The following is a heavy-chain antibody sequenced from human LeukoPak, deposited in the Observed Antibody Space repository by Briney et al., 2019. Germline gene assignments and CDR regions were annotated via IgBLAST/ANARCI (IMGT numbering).Heavy chain of an antibody. CDR2: ISSSSSTI. CDR1: GFTFSSYS. CDR3: ARMGDYDYVWGSHEVDY. V-gene: IGHV3-48*02. Sequence: QPGGSLRLSCAASGFTFSSYSMNWVRQAPGKGLEWVSYISSSSSTIYYADSVKGRFTISRDNAKNSLCLQMNSLRDEDTAVYYCARMGDYDYVWGSHEVDYWGQGTLVTVSS. D-gene: IGHD3-16*01. J-gene: IGHJ4*02.